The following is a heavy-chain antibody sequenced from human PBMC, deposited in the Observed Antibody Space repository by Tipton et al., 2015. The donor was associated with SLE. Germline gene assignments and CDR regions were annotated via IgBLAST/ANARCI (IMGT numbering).Heavy chain of an antibody. J-gene: IGHJ4*02. CDR2: ISAYNGNT. D-gene: IGHD6-19*01. V-gene: IGHV1-18*01. CDR1: GYTFTTYG. Sequence: QVQLVQSGAEVKKPGASVKVSCKASGYTFTTYGISWVRQAPGQGLEWMGWISAYNGNTNCVQKLQDRVTMTTDSSTSTAYMDLRSLRSDDTAVYYCAIAVAGRNWGDYWGQGTLVTVSS. CDR3: AIAVAGRNWGDY.